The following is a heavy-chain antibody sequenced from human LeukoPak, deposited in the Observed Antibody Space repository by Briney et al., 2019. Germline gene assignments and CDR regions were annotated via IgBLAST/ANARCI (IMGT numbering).Heavy chain of an antibody. Sequence: ASVKVSCKASGSTFTDYYMHWVRQAPGQGLEWMGRINPNSGGTNYAQKFQGRVIMTRDTSISTAYMELSSLISDDTAVYYCARVRSGTIDYWGQGTLVTVSS. CDR3: ARVRSGTIDY. CDR2: INPNSGGT. V-gene: IGHV1-2*02. D-gene: IGHD3-10*01. J-gene: IGHJ4*02. CDR1: GSTFTDYY.